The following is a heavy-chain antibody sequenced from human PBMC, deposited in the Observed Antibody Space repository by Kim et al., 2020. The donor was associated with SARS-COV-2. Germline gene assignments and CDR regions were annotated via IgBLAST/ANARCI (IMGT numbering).Heavy chain of an antibody. CDR3: AKPPGITMVRGVIITDY. V-gene: IGHV3-23*01. CDR2: ISGSGGST. Sequence: GGSLRLSCAASGFTFSSYAMSWVRQAPGKGLEWVSAISGSGGSTYYADSVKGRFTISRDNSKNTLYLQMNSLRAEDTAVYYCAKPPGITMVRGVIITDYWGQGTLVTVSS. CDR1: GFTFSSYA. D-gene: IGHD3-10*01. J-gene: IGHJ4*02.